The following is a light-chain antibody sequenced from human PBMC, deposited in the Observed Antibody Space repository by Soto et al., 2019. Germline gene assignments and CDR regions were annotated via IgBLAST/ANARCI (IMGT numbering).Light chain of an antibody. CDR2: SNN. J-gene: IGLJ3*02. CDR3: AAWDDSLSGL. V-gene: IGLV1-44*01. Sequence: QSVLTQPPSASGTPGQRVTISCSGSRSNIGSYSVNWYQHLPGTAPKLLTYSNNQRPSGVPDRFSGSKSGTSASLAISGLQSEDEADYYCAAWDDSLSGLFGGGTKLTVL. CDR1: RSNIGSYS.